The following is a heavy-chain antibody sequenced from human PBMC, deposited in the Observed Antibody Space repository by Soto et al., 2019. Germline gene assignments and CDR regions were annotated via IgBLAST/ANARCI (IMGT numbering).Heavy chain of an antibody. CDR2: ISGYNGKT. CDR3: AREGPRPYYYYGMDV. J-gene: IGHJ6*02. Sequence: QVQLVQSGAEVKKPGASVKVSCKSSGYTFSMSGISWVRQAPGQGLEWMGWISGYNGKTNYDQKIQDRVTMTTDTSTNMAYMELRSLRSDDTAVYYCAREGPRPYYYYGMDVWGQGTTVTVSS. V-gene: IGHV1-18*01. CDR1: GYTFSMSG.